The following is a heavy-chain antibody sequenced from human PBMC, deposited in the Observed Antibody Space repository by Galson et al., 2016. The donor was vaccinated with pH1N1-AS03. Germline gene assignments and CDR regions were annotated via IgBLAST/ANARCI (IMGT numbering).Heavy chain of an antibody. J-gene: IGHJ3*02. CDR1: GYSLTSYW. V-gene: IGHV5-51*01. D-gene: IGHD6-19*01. Sequence: SGAEVKKPGESLKISCKGSGYSLTSYWIGWVRQMPGKGLEWMGIIYPGDSDTRYSPSFQGQGTISADKSISTAYLQWSSLKASDTAMYYCARGVQWLVNRDAFDIWGQGTMVTVSS. CDR2: IYPGDSDT. CDR3: ARGVQWLVNRDAFDI.